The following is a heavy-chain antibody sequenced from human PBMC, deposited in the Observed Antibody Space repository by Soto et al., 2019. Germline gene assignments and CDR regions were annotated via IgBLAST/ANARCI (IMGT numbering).Heavy chain of an antibody. CDR2: IYHSGST. CDR1: GGSISSSNW. J-gene: IGHJ6*02. Sequence: QVQLQESGPGLVKPSGTLSLTCAVSGGSISSSNWWSWVRQPPGKGLEWIGEIYHSGSTNYNPSLKSRVTISVDKSKNQFSLKLSSVTAADMAVYYCASSSVAGNYYYYYYSMDVWGQGTTVTVSS. V-gene: IGHV4-4*02. D-gene: IGHD6-19*01. CDR3: ASSSVAGNYYYYYYSMDV.